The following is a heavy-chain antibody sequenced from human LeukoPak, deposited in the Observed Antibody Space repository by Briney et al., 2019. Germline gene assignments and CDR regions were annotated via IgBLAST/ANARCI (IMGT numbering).Heavy chain of an antibody. CDR2: ISGSGGST. CDR3: AKTTAMTATSYYYYYGMDV. Sequence: GGSLRLSCAASGFTFSSYAMSWVRQAPGKGLEWVSAISGSGGSTYYADSVKGRFTISRDNSKNTLYLQMNSLRAEDTAAYYCAKTTAMTATSYYYYYGMDVWGQGTTVTVSS. CDR1: GFTFSSYA. D-gene: IGHD2-21*02. V-gene: IGHV3-23*01. J-gene: IGHJ6*01.